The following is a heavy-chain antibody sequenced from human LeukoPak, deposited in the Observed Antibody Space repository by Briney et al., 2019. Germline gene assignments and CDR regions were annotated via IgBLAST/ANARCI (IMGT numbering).Heavy chain of an antibody. J-gene: IGHJ4*02. CDR2: IYYSGST. CDR1: GGSISSYY. V-gene: IGHV4-59*01. Sequence: SETLFLTCTVSGGSISSYYWSWIRQPPGKGLEWIGYIYYSGSTNYNPSLKSRVTISVDTSKNQFSLKLSSVTAADTAVYYCARDRYWGQGTLVTVSS. CDR3: ARDRY.